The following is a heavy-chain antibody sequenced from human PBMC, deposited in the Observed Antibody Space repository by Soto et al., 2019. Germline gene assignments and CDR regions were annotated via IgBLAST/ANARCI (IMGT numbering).Heavy chain of an antibody. D-gene: IGHD6-13*01. CDR3: AREARLIAAAGYYFDY. CDR2: IYYSGST. J-gene: IGHJ4*02. CDR1: GGSISSSSYY. V-gene: IGHV4-39*02. Sequence: QLQLQESGPGLVKPSETLSLTCTVSGGSISSSSYYWGWIRQPPGTGLEWIGSIYYSGSTYYHPSLKSRVTISVDTSKNQFSLKLRSVTAADTAVYYCAREARLIAAAGYYFDYWGQGTLVTVSS.